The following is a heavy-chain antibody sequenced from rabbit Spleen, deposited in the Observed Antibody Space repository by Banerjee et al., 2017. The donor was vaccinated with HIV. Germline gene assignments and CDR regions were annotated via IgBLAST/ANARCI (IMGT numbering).Heavy chain of an antibody. CDR1: GFSFSMSYH. CDR3: ARARGPWLGLTRLDL. CDR2: IYVGSSGST. D-gene: IGHD4-1*01. V-gene: IGHV1S40*01. Sequence: VASGGGLVKPGASLTLTCTASGFSFSMSYHMCLVRQPPGKGLEWIAGIYVGSSGSTDYASWAKGRFTIAKTSSTTVTLQRTSLTAADTATYFCARARGPWLGLTRLDLWGQGTLVTVS. J-gene: IGHJ3*01.